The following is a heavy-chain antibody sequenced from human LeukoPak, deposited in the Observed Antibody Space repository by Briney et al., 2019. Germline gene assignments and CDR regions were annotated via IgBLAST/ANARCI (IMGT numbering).Heavy chain of an antibody. V-gene: IGHV4-59*11. Sequence: PSETLSLTCTVSGGSISSHYWSWIRQPPGKGLEWVGYIYYNGSTNYNPSLKSRVTISVDTSKNQFSLTVSSVAAAETAVYCCARDLRFHDEYSNYYFYMEVWGKGTTVTVSS. CDR2: IYYNGST. J-gene: IGHJ6*03. D-gene: IGHD6-6*01. CDR1: GGSISSHY. CDR3: ARDLRFHDEYSNYYFYMEV.